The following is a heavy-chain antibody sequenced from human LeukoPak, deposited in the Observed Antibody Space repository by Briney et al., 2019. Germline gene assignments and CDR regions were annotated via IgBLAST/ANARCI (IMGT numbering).Heavy chain of an antibody. CDR3: ARGRFGEWDNWFDP. CDR1: GYAFTGYY. CDR2: INPNSGAT. J-gene: IGHJ5*02. V-gene: IGHV1-2*02. D-gene: IGHD3-10*01. Sequence: ASVKVSCKASGYAFTGYYIHWVRQAPGQGLEWMAWINPNSGATNYAQKFQGRVTMTRDTSISTAYMELSRLTSDDTAVYFCARGRFGEWDNWFDPWGQGTLVTVSS.